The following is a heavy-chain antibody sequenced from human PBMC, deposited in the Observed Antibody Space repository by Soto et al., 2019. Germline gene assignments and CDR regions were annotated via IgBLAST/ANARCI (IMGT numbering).Heavy chain of an antibody. Sequence: GGSLRLSCAASGFTFSDYYMSWIRQAPGKGLEWVSYISSSGSTIYYADSVKGRFTISRDNAKNSLYLQMNSLRAEDTAVYYCAGDIWITGTARWGSDAFDIWGQGTMVTVSS. CDR3: AGDIWITGTARWGSDAFDI. V-gene: IGHV3-11*01. D-gene: IGHD1-20*01. CDR1: GFTFSDYY. J-gene: IGHJ3*02. CDR2: ISSSGSTI.